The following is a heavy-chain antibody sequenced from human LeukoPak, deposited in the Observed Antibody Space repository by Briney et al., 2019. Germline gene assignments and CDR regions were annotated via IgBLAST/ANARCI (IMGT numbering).Heavy chain of an antibody. D-gene: IGHD3-10*01. CDR3: ARDLLSFRGSGSYYP. J-gene: IGHJ4*02. V-gene: IGHV3-21*01. CDR2: ISSSISYI. CDR1: GFTFSSYS. Sequence: GGSLRLSCAASGFTFSSYSMNWVRQAPGKGLEWVSSISSSISYIYYADSVKGRFTISRDNAKNSLYLQMNSLRAEDTAVYYCARDLLSFRGSGSYYPWGQGTLVTVSS.